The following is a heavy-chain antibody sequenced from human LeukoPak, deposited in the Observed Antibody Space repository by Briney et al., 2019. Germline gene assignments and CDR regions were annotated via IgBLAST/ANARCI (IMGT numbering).Heavy chain of an antibody. V-gene: IGHV3-23*01. D-gene: IGHD3-10*01. Sequence: PGGSLRLSCVASGFTFSSYSMSWVRQAPGKGLEWVSGITGSGDRTYYADSVKGRFTISRDNSKNTLYLQMNSLRAEDTAVYYCAKDANYYGSGSREYFDYWGQGTLVTVSS. CDR1: GFTFSSYS. CDR3: AKDANYYGSGSREYFDY. CDR2: ITGSGDRT. J-gene: IGHJ4*02.